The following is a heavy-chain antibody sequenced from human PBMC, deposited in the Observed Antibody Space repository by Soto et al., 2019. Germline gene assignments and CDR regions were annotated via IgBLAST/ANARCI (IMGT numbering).Heavy chain of an antibody. D-gene: IGHD6-19*01. CDR3: AKGSGDSSGWLDY. Sequence: GGSLRLSCAASGFTFSSYGMHWVRQAPGKGLEWVAVISYDGSNKYYADSVKGRFTISRDNSKNTLYLQMNGLRAEDTAVYYCAKGSGDSSGWLDYWGQGTLVTVSS. CDR1: GFTFSSYG. V-gene: IGHV3-30*18. J-gene: IGHJ4*02. CDR2: ISYDGSNK.